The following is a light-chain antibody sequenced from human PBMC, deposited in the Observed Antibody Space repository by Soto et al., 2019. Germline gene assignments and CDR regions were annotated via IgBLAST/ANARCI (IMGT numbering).Light chain of an antibody. Sequence: QSVLTQPPSVSAAPGQKVTISCSGSDSNIGNDHVSWYQQFPGTAPKLLIYENNKRPSGIPDGFSGYKSGTSATLDITGLQTGDEADYYCGTWDSGLSAGVIGGGTKLTVL. V-gene: IGLV1-51*02. CDR1: DSNIGNDH. CDR2: ENN. J-gene: IGLJ3*02. CDR3: GTWDSGLSAGV.